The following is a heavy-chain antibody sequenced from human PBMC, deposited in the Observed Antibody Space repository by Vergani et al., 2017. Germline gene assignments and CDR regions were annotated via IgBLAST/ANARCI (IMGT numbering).Heavy chain of an antibody. D-gene: IGHD3-10*01. CDR3: ARETLRLLWCGEPKSGPLDY. V-gene: IGHV4-61*02. CDR1: GGSISSGSYY. J-gene: IGHJ4*02. CDR2: IYTSGST. Sequence: QVQLQESGPGLVKPSQTLSLTCTVSGGSISSGSYYWSWIRQPAGKGLEWIGRIYTSGSTNYNPSLKSRVTISVDTSKNQFSLKLSSVTAADTAVYYCARETLRLLWCGEPKSGPLDYWGEGSLVTVSS.